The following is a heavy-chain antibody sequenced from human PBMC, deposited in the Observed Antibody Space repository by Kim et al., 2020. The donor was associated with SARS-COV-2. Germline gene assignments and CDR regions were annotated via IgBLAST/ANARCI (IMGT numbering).Heavy chain of an antibody. CDR3: ARRESGYCSGGSCSLFDY. D-gene: IGHD2-15*01. V-gene: IGHV5-51*01. CDR1: GYSFTSYW. CDR2: IYPGDSDT. J-gene: IGHJ4*02. Sequence: GESLKISCKGSGYSFTSYWIGWVRQMPGKGLEWMGIIYPGDSDTRYSPSFQGQVTISADKSISTAYLQWSSLKASDTAMYYCARRESGYCSGGSCSLFDYWGQGTLVTVSS.